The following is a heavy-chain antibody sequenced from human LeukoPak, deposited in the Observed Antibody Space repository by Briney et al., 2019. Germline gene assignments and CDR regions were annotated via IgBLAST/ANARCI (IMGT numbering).Heavy chain of an antibody. Sequence: GGSLRLSCAASGFTVSSNYMSWVRQAPGKGLEWVSVIYSGGSTYYADSVKGRFTISRDNSKNTLYLQMNSLRAEDTAVYYCAREWGNSYMDVWGIGTTVTVSS. CDR2: IYSGGST. CDR1: GFTVSSNY. J-gene: IGHJ6*03. V-gene: IGHV3-53*01. CDR3: AREWGNSYMDV. D-gene: IGHD2/OR15-2a*01.